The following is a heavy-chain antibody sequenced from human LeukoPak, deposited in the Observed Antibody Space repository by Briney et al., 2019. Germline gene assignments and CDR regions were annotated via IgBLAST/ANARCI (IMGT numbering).Heavy chain of an antibody. V-gene: IGHV3-7*01. J-gene: IGHJ4*02. Sequence: GGSLRLSCAASGFTFSSYWMSWVRQAPGKGLEGVAHIKQDGSEKYYVDSVKGRFTISRDNAKNSLYLQMNSLRAEDTAVYYCARDWIAVGATSDYWGQGTLVTVSS. CDR1: GFTFSSYW. CDR3: ARDWIAVGATSDY. D-gene: IGHD1-26*01. CDR2: IKQDGSEK.